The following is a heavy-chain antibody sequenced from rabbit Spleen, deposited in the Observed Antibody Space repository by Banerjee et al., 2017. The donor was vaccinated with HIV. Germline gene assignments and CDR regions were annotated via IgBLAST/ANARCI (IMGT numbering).Heavy chain of an antibody. CDR3: VRDTSSSFSSYGMDL. J-gene: IGHJ6*01. Sequence: QEQLVESGGGLVQPEGSLTLTCTASGFSFSSSYYMCWVRQAPGKGLECIACIYAGSSGSTYYASWAKGRFTISKTSSTTVTLQMTSLTAADTATYFCVRDTSSSFSSYGMDLWGQGTLVTVS. D-gene: IGHD1-1*01. CDR1: GFSFSSSYY. CDR2: IYAGSSGST. V-gene: IGHV1S45*01.